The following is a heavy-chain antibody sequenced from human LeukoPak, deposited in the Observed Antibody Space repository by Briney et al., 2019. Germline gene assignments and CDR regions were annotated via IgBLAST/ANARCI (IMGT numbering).Heavy chain of an antibody. Sequence: GASVKVSCKASGYTFTSYYMHWVRQAPGQGLEWMGIINPSGGSTSYAQKFQGRVTITADESTSTAYMELSSLRSEDTAVYYCARQYCGGDCYPDHYYGMDVWGQGTTVTVSS. J-gene: IGHJ6*02. CDR2: INPSGGST. D-gene: IGHD2-21*02. V-gene: IGHV1-46*01. CDR3: ARQYCGGDCYPDHYYGMDV. CDR1: GYTFTSYY.